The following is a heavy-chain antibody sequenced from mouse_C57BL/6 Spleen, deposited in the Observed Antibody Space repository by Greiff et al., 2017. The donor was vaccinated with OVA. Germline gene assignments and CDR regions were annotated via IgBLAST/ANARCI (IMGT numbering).Heavy chain of an antibody. CDR1: GYTFTSYG. CDR3: ARGTGHFDY. CDR2: IYPRSGNT. Sequence: QVHVKQSGAELARPGASVKLSCKASGYTFTSYGISWVKQRTGQGLEWIGEIYPRSGNTYYNEKFKGKATLTADKSSSTAYMELRSLTAEDSAVYFCARGTGHFDYWGQGTTLTVSS. V-gene: IGHV1-81*01. J-gene: IGHJ2*01. D-gene: IGHD3-3*01.